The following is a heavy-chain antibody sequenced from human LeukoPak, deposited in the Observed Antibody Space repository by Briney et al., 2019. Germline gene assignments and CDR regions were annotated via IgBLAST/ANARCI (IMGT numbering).Heavy chain of an antibody. CDR2: ISYDGSNK. CDR1: GFTFSSYA. J-gene: IGHJ4*02. V-gene: IGHV3-30-3*01. Sequence: GGSLRLSCAASGFTFSSYAMHWVRQAPGKGLEWVAVISYDGSNKYYADSVKGRFTISRDNSKNTLYLQMNSLRDEDTAVYYCARGRGSYYYYFDYWGQGTLVTVSS. CDR3: ARGRGSYYYYFDY. D-gene: IGHD1-26*01.